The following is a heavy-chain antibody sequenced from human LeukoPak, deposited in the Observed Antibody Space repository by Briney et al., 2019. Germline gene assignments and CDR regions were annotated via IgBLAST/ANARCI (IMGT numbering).Heavy chain of an antibody. V-gene: IGHV5-51*01. D-gene: IGHD4-17*01. J-gene: IGHJ6*02. Sequence: GESLKISCKGSEYRFTSYWIGWVRQMPGKGLEWMGIIYPDDSDTRYSPSFQGQVTISVDKSISTAYLQWSSLKASDTAIYYCARHNYGDYVKHYYYYGMDVWGQGTTVTVSS. CDR3: ARHNYGDYVKHYYYYGMDV. CDR2: IYPDDSDT. CDR1: EYRFTSYW.